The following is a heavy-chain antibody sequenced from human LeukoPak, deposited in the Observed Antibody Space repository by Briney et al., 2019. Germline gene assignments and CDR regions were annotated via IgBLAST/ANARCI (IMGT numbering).Heavy chain of an antibody. CDR3: ATSRRPYYYYGMDV. CDR2: ISYDGSNK. V-gene: IGHV3-30-3*01. CDR1: GFTFSSYA. Sequence: GGSLRLSCAASGFTFSSYAMHWVRQAPGKGLEWVAVISYDGSNKYYADSVKGRFTISRDNSKNTLYLQMNSLRAEDTAVYYCATSRRPYYYYGMDVWGQGTTVTVSS. J-gene: IGHJ6*02.